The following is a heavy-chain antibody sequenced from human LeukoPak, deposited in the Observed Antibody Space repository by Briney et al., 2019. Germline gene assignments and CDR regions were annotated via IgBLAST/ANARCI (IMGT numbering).Heavy chain of an antibody. CDR1: GFTVSIYW. Sequence: GGSLRLSCAAAGFTVSIYWMSWVRQAPGKGLEWVASMKGDGSVKHFLDSVEGRFTISRDNAKNSLYLQMNSLRAEDTAIYYCARWDAYYTGGIGYSGDFAFDFWGQGTLVTVSS. CDR2: MKGDGSVK. D-gene: IGHD2-8*02. CDR3: ARWDAYYTGGIGYSGDFAFDF. J-gene: IGHJ3*01. V-gene: IGHV3-7*01.